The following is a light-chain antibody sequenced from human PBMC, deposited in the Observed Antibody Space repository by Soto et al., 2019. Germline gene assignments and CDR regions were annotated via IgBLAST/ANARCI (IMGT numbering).Light chain of an antibody. J-gene: IGKJ1*01. CDR2: AAS. CDR3: QQYNNWPPWT. Sequence: DVQMTQSPASLSASVGDRRTSTVRASQGIRNDLGWYQEKPGKAPKRLIYAASSLQSGFPSRFSGSGSGTEFTLTISSLQSEDFAVYYCQQYNNWPPWTFGQGTKVDIK. CDR1: QGIRND. V-gene: IGKV1-17*01.